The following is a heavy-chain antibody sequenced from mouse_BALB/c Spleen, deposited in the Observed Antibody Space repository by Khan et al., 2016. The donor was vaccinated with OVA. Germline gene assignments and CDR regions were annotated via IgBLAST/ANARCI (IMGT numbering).Heavy chain of an antibody. CDR2: IWGGGVT. V-gene: IGHV2-6-4*01. CDR3: ARAYYRYDGYYAMDF. J-gene: IGHJ4*01. Sequence: QVQLKESGPGLVAPSQSLSITCTVSGFSLSRYNIHWVRQPPGKGLEWLGMIWGGGVTDYNSTLTSRLSINKDNSKSHVFLKMNSLQTDDKAMYYCARAYYRYDGYYAMDFWGQGTSVTVSS. D-gene: IGHD2-14*01. CDR1: GFSLSRYN.